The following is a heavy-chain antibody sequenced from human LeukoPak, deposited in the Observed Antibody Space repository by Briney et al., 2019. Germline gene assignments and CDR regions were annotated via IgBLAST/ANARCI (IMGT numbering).Heavy chain of an antibody. V-gene: IGHV3-7*01. CDR1: GFTFNSYW. CDR3: ARIDGGPDY. D-gene: IGHD2-15*01. Sequence: SGGSLRLSCAASGFTFNSYWMSWVRQAPGKGLEWVANIKQDGSEKYYVDSVKGRLTISRDNAKNSLYLQSNSLRAEDTAVYYCARIDGGPDYWDQGTLVTVSS. J-gene: IGHJ4*02. CDR2: IKQDGSEK.